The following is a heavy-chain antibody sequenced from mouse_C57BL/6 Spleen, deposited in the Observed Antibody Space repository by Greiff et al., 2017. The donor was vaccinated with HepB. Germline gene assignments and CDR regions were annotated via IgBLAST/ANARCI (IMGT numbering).Heavy chain of an antibody. Sequence: VQLQQSGPELVKPGASVKMSCKASGYTFTDYNMHWVKQSHGKSLEWIGYINPNNGGTSYNQKFKGKATLTVNKSSSTAYMELRSLTSVDSAVYYCARSGGIYDGYFWFDYWGQGTLVTVSA. D-gene: IGHD2-3*01. J-gene: IGHJ3*01. V-gene: IGHV1-22*01. CDR1: GYTFTDYN. CDR3: ARSGGIYDGYFWFDY. CDR2: INPNNGGT.